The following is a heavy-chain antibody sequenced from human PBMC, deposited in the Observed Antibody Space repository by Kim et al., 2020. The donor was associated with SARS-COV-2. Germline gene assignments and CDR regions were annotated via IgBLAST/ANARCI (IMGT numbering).Heavy chain of an antibody. V-gene: IGHV3-33*01. Sequence: GGSLRLSCAASGFTFSSYGMHWVRQAPGKGLEWVAVIWYDGSNKYYADSVKGRFTISRDNSKNTLYLQMNSLRAEDTAVYYCARDFGVEVDPIEDHWGQGTLVTVSS. J-gene: IGHJ4*02. CDR2: IWYDGSNK. CDR3: ARDFGVEVDPIEDH. CDR1: GFTFSSYG. D-gene: IGHD2-21*01.